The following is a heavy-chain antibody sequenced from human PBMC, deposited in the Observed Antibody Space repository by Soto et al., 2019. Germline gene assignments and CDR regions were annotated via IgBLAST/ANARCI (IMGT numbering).Heavy chain of an antibody. Sequence: GGSLRLSCAASGFTFSSYVMHWVRQAPGKGLEWVAHISYDGNNKYYADSVKGRFTISRDNSKNTLDLQINSLRAEDTAVYYCANLAGGWYEAFGIWGQGTMVTVSS. D-gene: IGHD6-19*01. CDR1: GFTFSSYV. J-gene: IGHJ3*02. V-gene: IGHV3-30-3*01. CDR2: ISYDGNNK. CDR3: ANLAGGWYEAFGI.